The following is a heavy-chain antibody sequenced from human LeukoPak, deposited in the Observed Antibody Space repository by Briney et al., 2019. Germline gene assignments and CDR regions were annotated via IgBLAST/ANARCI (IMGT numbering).Heavy chain of an antibody. V-gene: IGHV3-21*01. CDR2: ISGSSRYI. D-gene: IGHD3-10*02. Sequence: GGSLRLSCAASGFTFSNYSMNWVRQAPGKGLEWGSSISGSSRYIYYADSVKGRFTISRDNAKNSLYLQMNSLRAEDTAVYYCAELGITMIGGVWGKGTTVTISS. J-gene: IGHJ6*04. CDR1: GFTFSNYS. CDR3: AELGITMIGGV.